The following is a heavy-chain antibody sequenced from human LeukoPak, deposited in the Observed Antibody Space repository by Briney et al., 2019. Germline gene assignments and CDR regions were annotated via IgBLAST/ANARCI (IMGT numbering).Heavy chain of an antibody. CDR3: AKSDWFDP. J-gene: IGHJ5*02. V-gene: IGHV3-74*01. CDR1: GFTFKNYW. CDR2: IRYDGSSA. Sequence: GGSLRLSCATSGFTFKNYWMSWLRQAPGKGLVWVSRIRYDGSSATHAESVKGRFTISRDNARNTLYLQMNSLRVDDTGVYYCAKSDWFDPCGRGILVTVSS.